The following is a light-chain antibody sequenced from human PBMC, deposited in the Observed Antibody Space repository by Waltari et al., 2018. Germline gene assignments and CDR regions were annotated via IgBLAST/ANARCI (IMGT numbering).Light chain of an antibody. Sequence: QSALTQPASVSGSPGQSITISYTGTSSDVGGYNYVSWYQQHPGKAPKLMIYDDSNRPSGVSNRFSGSKSGNTASLTISGLQAEDEADYYCSSYTSSSTPGVFGSGTKVTVL. CDR3: SSYTSSSTPGV. CDR1: SSDVGGYNY. J-gene: IGLJ6*01. V-gene: IGLV2-14*03. CDR2: DDS.